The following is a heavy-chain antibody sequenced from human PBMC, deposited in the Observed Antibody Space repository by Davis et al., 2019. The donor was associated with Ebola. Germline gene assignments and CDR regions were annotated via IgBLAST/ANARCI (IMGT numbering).Heavy chain of an antibody. J-gene: IGHJ6*02. CDR1: GFTFRNHW. Sequence: GESLKISCAASGFTFRNHWMYWVRQAPGKGLVWVSLISDDGSSVRYADSVKGRFTISRDNAKNTLYLQMNSLRAEDTAVYYCARVGYCSSTSCYVLGHYYYGMDVWGQGTTVTVSS. CDR3: ARVGYCSSTSCYVLGHYYYGMDV. V-gene: IGHV3-74*01. D-gene: IGHD2-2*01. CDR2: ISDDGSSV.